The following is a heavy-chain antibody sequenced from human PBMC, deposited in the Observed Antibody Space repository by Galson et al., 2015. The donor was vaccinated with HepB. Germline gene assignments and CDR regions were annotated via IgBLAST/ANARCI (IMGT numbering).Heavy chain of an antibody. D-gene: IGHD2-15*01. V-gene: IGHV3-30*04. CDR3: ARGQLGYCSGGSCPRRKDAFDI. J-gene: IGHJ3*02. CDR2: ISYDGSNK. Sequence: SLRLSCAASGFTFSSYAMHWVRQAPGKGLEWVAVISYDGSNKYYADSVKGRFTISRDNSKNTLYLQMNSLRAEDTAVYYCARGQLGYCSGGSCPRRKDAFDIWGQGTMVTVSS. CDR1: GFTFSSYA.